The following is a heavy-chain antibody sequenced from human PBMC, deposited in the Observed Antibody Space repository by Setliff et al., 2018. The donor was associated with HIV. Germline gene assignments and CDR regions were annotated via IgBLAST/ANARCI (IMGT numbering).Heavy chain of an antibody. CDR2: ISFSDT. CDR1: GGSVMSSVYY. CDR3: ARSSTAGFDY. J-gene: IGHJ4*01. V-gene: IGHV4-39*07. Sequence: SETLSLTCSVSGGSVMSSVYYWGWIRQPPGKGLEWIGSISFSDTYYNPSLRSRLTISVDRSKDQFSLKLSSVTAADTAVYYCARSSTAGFDYWGQGRLVTVS. D-gene: IGHD4-17*01.